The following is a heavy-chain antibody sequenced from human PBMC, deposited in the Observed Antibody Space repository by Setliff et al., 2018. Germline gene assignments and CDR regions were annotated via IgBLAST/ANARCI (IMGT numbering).Heavy chain of an antibody. CDR3: ARAGWLAQGGFDY. D-gene: IGHD5-12*01. Sequence: SETLSLTCTVSGGSISSGDYYWSWIRQPPGKGLEWIGYIYYSGSTYYNPSLKSRVTISVDTSKNQFSLKLSSVTAADTAVYYCARAGWLAQGGFDYWGQGALVTVSS. V-gene: IGHV4-30-4*08. CDR1: GGSISSGDYY. J-gene: IGHJ4*02. CDR2: IYYSGST.